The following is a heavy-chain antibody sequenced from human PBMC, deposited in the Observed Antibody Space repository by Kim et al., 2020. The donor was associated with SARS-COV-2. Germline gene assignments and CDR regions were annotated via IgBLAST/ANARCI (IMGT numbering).Heavy chain of an antibody. Sequence: GGSLRLSCAASGFTFSSYWMHWVRQAPGKGLVWVSRINSDGSSTSYADSVKGRFTISRDNAKNTLYLQMNSLRAEDTAVYYCARERGSYYPHLDYWGQGTLVTVSS. CDR3: ARERGSYYPHLDY. CDR2: INSDGSST. J-gene: IGHJ4*02. D-gene: IGHD1-26*01. CDR1: GFTFSSYW. V-gene: IGHV3-74*01.